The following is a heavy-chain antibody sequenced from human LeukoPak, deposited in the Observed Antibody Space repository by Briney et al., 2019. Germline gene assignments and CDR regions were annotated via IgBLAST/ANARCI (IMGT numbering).Heavy chain of an antibody. V-gene: IGHV3-11*01. CDR1: GFTFSDHY. Sequence: GGSLRPSCAASGFTFSDHYISSIRQAPGRGLEWVSYISSSGSTIYYADSVKGRFTISRDNAKNSLYLQMNSLRAEDTAVYYCARPLGTGTTHYFDYWGQGTLVTVSS. CDR2: ISSSGSTI. D-gene: IGHD1-14*01. J-gene: IGHJ4*02. CDR3: ARPLGTGTTHYFDY.